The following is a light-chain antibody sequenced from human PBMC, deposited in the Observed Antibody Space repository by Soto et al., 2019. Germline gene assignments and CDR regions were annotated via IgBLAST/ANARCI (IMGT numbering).Light chain of an antibody. CDR1: QSVGRNF. J-gene: IGKJ4*01. Sequence: EIVLTQSPGTLSVSPGERATLSCRASQSVGRNFLAWYQQKPGQAPRLLIHGASSRATGIPDRFSGSGSETDFTLTISRLEPEDFAVYYCQQYASSLLTFGGGTKVETK. CDR3: QQYASSLLT. V-gene: IGKV3-20*01. CDR2: GAS.